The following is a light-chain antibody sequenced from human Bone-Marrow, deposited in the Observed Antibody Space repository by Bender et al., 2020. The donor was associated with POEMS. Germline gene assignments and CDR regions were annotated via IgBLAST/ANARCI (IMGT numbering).Light chain of an antibody. Sequence: QSVLTQLPSSSGTPGQSFTISCSGSSSKFGSYPVNWYQQLPGVAPKLFIFTNSQRPSWVPDRFSGSNSGTSASLANSGLLSDDEADFYCETWDDSLNGWVFGRGTKLTVL. CDR3: ETWDDSLNGWV. CDR1: SSKFGSYP. CDR2: TNS. V-gene: IGLV1-44*01. J-gene: IGLJ3*02.